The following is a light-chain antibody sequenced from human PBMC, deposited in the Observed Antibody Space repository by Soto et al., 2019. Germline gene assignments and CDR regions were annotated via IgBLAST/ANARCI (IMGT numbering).Light chain of an antibody. CDR2: GAS. V-gene: IGKV3-20*01. CDR1: QNFGNTI. Sequence: EIVLTQSPGTLSLSPGERATLSCRASQNFGNTILAWYQQKPGQAPRLLIYGASSRATGIPDRFSGSGSETDFTLTISRLEPEDFAVYYCQQYGSSPYTFGQGTKLEIK. CDR3: QQYGSSPYT. J-gene: IGKJ2*01.